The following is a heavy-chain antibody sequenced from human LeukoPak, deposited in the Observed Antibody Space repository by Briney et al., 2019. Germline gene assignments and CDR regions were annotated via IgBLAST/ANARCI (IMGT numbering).Heavy chain of an antibody. CDR1: GFTFSSYS. Sequence: GGSLRLSCAASGFTFSSYSMNWVRQAPGKGLEWVSSISSSSSYIYYADSVKGRFTISRDNAKNSLYLQMNSLRAEDTAVYYCARNYYDSSGYYYESGDYWGQGTLATVSS. D-gene: IGHD3-22*01. CDR3: ARNYYDSSGYYYESGDY. V-gene: IGHV3-21*01. CDR2: ISSSSSYI. J-gene: IGHJ4*02.